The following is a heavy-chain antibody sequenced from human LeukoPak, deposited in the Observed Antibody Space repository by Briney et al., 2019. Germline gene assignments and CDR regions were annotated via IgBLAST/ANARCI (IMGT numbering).Heavy chain of an antibody. CDR2: ISSSSSTI. J-gene: IGHJ4*02. Sequence: GGSLRLSCAASGFTFSSYSMNWVRQAPGKGLEWVSYISSSSSTIYYADSVKGRFTISRDNAKNSLYLQMNSLRAEDTAVYYCAKDGRNDFWSGYYLFDYWGQGTLVTVSS. V-gene: IGHV3-48*01. D-gene: IGHD3-3*01. CDR1: GFTFSSYS. CDR3: AKDGRNDFWSGYYLFDY.